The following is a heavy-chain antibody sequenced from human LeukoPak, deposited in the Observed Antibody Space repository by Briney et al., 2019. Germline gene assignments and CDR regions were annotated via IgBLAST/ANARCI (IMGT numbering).Heavy chain of an antibody. J-gene: IGHJ4*02. V-gene: IGHV4-34*01. CDR3: ARLLRDRRWLQPDY. CDR1: GGSFSGYY. CDR2: INHSGST. D-gene: IGHD5-24*01. Sequence: SGTLSLTCAVYGGSFSGYYWSWIRQPPGKGLEWIGEINHSGSTNYNPSLKSRVTISVDTSKNQFSLKLSSVTAADTAVYYCARLLRDRRWLQPDYWGQGTLVTVSS.